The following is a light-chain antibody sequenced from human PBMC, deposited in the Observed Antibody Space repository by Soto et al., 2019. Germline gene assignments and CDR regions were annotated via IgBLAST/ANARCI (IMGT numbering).Light chain of an antibody. V-gene: IGLV2-14*01. CDR1: SSDVGNYNY. J-gene: IGLJ1*01. CDR3: SSYKTSSTIYV. Sequence: QSVLTQPASVSGSPGQSITISCTGTSSDVGNYNYVSWYQQHPGKAPQLMIFQVSNRASGVSNRFSGSTSGDTASLTISGLQAEDEAHYYCSSYKTSSTIYVFGTGTKVTV. CDR2: QVS.